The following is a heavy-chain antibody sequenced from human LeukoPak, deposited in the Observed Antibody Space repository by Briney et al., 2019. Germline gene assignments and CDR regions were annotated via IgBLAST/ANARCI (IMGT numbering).Heavy chain of an antibody. CDR1: GFTFYDYY. Sequence: GGSLRLSCVASGFTFYDYYMIWIRQAPGQGLEWVSFIVRADDNTAEYADSVRGRFSISRDNSRNSVLLQMTSLTPEDTAVYYCARVNSAYSYFDFWGQGTPVTVSS. CDR3: ARVNSAYSYFDF. J-gene: IGHJ4*02. V-gene: IGHV3-11*01. CDR2: IVRADDNTA. D-gene: IGHD5-12*01.